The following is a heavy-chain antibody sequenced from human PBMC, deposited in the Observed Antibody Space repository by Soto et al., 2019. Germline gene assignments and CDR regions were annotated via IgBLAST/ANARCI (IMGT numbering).Heavy chain of an antibody. J-gene: IGHJ5*02. D-gene: IGHD2-2*01. CDR1: GHTFTGYY. CDR3: ARGKAIDAEIYNRFDP. V-gene: IGHV1-2*02. Sequence: QVQPVQSGAEVKKPGASVKISCKASGHTFTGYYIHWVRQSPGQGLEWMGWINHTSGGTDYGQKFQGRVTMTRDTSISTVYMELTRLRSADTAVYYCARGKAIDAEIYNRFDPWGQGTLVTVSS. CDR2: INHTSGGT.